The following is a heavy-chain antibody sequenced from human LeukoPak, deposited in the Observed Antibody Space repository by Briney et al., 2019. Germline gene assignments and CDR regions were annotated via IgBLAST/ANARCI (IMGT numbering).Heavy chain of an antibody. Sequence: TGGSLRLSCAASGFTFSSYSMNWVRQAPGKGLEWVGFIRSNSYGGTTQYAASVKGRFAISRDDSKRIAYLQMNSLETEDTAVYYCARDVTWDHYFDCWGQGTLVTVSS. V-gene: IGHV3-49*04. CDR3: ARDVTWDHYFDC. CDR2: IRSNSYGGTT. D-gene: IGHD7-27*01. J-gene: IGHJ4*02. CDR1: GFTFSSYS.